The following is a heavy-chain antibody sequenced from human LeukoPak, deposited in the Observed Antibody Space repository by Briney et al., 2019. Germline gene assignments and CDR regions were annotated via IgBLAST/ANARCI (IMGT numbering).Heavy chain of an antibody. CDR3: AREVGGTKTGGFDI. Sequence: PGGSLRLSCAASGFRFSYHDMHWVRQAPGKGLEFVSSIGAAGAHTFYADSVKGRFTISRDNFQSTMYLQMDGLRPEDSAVYYCAREVGGTKTGGFDIWGQGTVVTVSS. J-gene: IGHJ3*02. CDR1: GFRFSYHD. CDR2: IGAAGAHT. D-gene: IGHD1-14*01. V-gene: IGHV3-64*02.